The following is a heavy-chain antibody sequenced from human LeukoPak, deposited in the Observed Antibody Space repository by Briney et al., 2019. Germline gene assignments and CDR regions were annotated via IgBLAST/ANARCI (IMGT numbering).Heavy chain of an antibody. D-gene: IGHD2-15*01. CDR3: AREGRSSTPGY. CDR1: GGSTRSYY. J-gene: IGHJ4*01. CDR2: ISGSGNT. V-gene: IGHV4-4*07. Sequence: SETLSLTCSVSGGSTRSYYWSWIRQPAGKKLEWIGRISGSGNTDYNPSLKSRLTMSVDTSKNQFSLKLNSVTAADTAVYYCAREGRSSTPGYWGQGTLVTVSS.